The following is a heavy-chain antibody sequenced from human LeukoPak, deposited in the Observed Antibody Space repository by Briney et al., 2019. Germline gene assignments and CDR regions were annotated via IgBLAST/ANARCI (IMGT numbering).Heavy chain of an antibody. CDR2: IYPGDSDT. Sequence: GESLKISCKGSGYSFTSYWIGWVRQMPGRGLEWMGIIYPGDSDTRYSPSFQGQVTISADKSISTAYLQWSSLKASDTAMYYCARHGTRIAARPTPRFDYWGQGTLVTVSS. J-gene: IGHJ4*02. CDR1: GYSFTSYW. CDR3: ARHGTRIAARPTPRFDY. D-gene: IGHD6-6*01. V-gene: IGHV5-51*01.